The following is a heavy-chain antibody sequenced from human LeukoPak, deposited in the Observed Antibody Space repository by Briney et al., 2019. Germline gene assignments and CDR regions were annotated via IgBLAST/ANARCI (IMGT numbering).Heavy chain of an antibody. V-gene: IGHV3-30-3*01. Sequence: PGGSLRLSCAASRFSFSSYAMHWVRQAPGKGLEWVALISYDGSNKYYADSVKGRFTISRDNSKNTLYLQMNSLRAEDTAVYYCARDSALIVVVTALDPWGQGTLVTVSS. D-gene: IGHD2-21*02. J-gene: IGHJ5*02. CDR2: ISYDGSNK. CDR1: RFSFSSYA. CDR3: ARDSALIVVVTALDP.